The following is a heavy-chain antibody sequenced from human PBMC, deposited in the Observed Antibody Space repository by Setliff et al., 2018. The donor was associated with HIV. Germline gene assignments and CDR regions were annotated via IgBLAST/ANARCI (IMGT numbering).Heavy chain of an antibody. CDR2: IAYSGTTMYT. Sequence: SETLSLTCTVSGGSISSYYWSWIRQTPGKGLEWIADIAYSGTTMYTNYNPSLESRVIISEDTSRDQFFLKLTSVTADDTGIYYCARGPPFAYWGQGLLVTVSS. CDR1: GGSISSYY. CDR3: ARGPPFAY. V-gene: IGHV4-59*12. J-gene: IGHJ4*02.